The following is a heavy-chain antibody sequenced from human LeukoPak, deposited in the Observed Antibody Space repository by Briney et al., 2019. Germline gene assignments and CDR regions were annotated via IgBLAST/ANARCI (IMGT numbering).Heavy chain of an antibody. J-gene: IGHJ6*02. D-gene: IGHD4-23*01. CDR2: IGTAGDT. V-gene: IGHV3-13*01. CDR1: GFTFSKYD. CDR3: AREPWVQRWNYYYYYGMDV. Sequence: PGGSLRLSCAASGFTFSKYDMHWVRQAPGKGLEWVSAIGTAGDTYYSDSVKGRFTISRENAKNSLYLEMNSLRAGDTAVYYCAREPWVQRWNYYYYYGMDVWGQGTTVTVSS.